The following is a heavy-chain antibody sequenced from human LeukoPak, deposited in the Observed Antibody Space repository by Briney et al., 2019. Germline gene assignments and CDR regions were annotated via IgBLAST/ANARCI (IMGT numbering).Heavy chain of an antibody. V-gene: IGHV4-4*02. Sequence: SETLSLTCVVSGGSISSSNWWSWVRQPPGKGLEWIGEIYHSGSTNYNPSLKSRVTISGDTSENQFSLRLSSVTAADTAVYYCARASYSYDISGWVPFDYWGQGTLVTVSS. CDR1: GGSISSSNW. J-gene: IGHJ4*02. CDR2: IYHSGST. CDR3: ARASYSYDISGWVPFDY. D-gene: IGHD3-22*01.